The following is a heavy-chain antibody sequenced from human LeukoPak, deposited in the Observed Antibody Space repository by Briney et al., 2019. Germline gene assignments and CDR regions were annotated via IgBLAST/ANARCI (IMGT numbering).Heavy chain of an antibody. V-gene: IGHV1-69*04. J-gene: IGHJ3*02. CDR2: IIPILGIA. D-gene: IGHD3-22*01. CDR3: ARAPISYYYDSSGVYAFDI. CDR1: GGTFSSYA. Sequence: SVTVSFKASGGTFSSYAISWVRQAPGQGLEWMGRIIPILGIANYAQKFQGRVTITADKSTSTAYMELSSLRSEDTAVYYCARAPISYYYDSSGVYAFDIWGQGTMVTVSS.